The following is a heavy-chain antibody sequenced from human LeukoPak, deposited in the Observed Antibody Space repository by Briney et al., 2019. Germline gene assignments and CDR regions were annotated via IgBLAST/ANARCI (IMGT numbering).Heavy chain of an antibody. V-gene: IGHV3-23*01. Sequence: GWALRLSCAASGFTFSSYAMSAVRQARGKGLDWVSASSGSGRSTFYAGSVKGRVTISIENSKSTRYRQMNSLRAEDTAVYYCAKDVGYCRGGTCYSGRNWFDPWGQGTLVTVSS. J-gene: IGHJ5*02. CDR1: GFTFSSYA. CDR2: SSGSGRST. D-gene: IGHD2-15*01. CDR3: AKDVGYCRGGTCYSGRNWFDP.